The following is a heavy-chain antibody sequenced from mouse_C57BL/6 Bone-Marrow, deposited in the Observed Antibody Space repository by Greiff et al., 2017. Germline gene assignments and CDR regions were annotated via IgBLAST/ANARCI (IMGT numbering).Heavy chain of an antibody. D-gene: IGHD1-1*01. CDR3: AKQGGYYGSSGHWYFDV. V-gene: IGHV2-9*01. CDR2: IWGGGST. CDR1: GFSLPSYG. J-gene: IGHJ1*03. Sequence: VMLVESGPGLVAPSQSLSITCTVSGFSLPSYGVDWVRQPPGKGLEWLGVIWGGGSTNYNSALMSRLSISKDTSKSQVFFKMNSLQTDDTAMYYCAKQGGYYGSSGHWYFDVWGTGTTVTVSS.